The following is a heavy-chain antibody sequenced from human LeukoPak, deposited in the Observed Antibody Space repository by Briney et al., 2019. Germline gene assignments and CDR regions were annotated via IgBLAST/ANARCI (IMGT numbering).Heavy chain of an antibody. CDR3: ARGGGYYYFDY. CDR1: GYSFTNYA. Sequence: ASVKVSCKASGYSFTNYAMNWVRQAPGQGLEWMGWISAYNGNTNYAQKLQGRVTMTTDTSTSTAYMELRSLRSDDTAVYYCARGGGYYYFDYWGQGTLVTVSS. V-gene: IGHV1-18*01. J-gene: IGHJ4*02. CDR2: ISAYNGNT. D-gene: IGHD2-21*02.